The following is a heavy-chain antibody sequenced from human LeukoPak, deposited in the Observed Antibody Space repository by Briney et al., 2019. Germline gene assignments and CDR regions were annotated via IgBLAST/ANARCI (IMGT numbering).Heavy chain of an antibody. J-gene: IGHJ4*02. V-gene: IGHV3-30*02. D-gene: IGHD4-17*01. CDR1: GFTFSNYG. Sequence: GGSLRLSCAASGFTFSNYGVHWVRQAPGKGLEWVAFIRSDGNNEYYADSVKGRFTISRDNSKNTLNLQMNSLRAEDTAVYYCAKRMTTEAKNYFDDWGQGTLVTVSS. CDR2: IRSDGNNE. CDR3: AKRMTTEAKNYFDD.